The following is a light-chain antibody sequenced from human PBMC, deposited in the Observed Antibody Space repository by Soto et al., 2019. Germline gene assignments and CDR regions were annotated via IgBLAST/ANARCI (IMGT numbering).Light chain of an antibody. CDR2: DAS. J-gene: IGKJ1*01. CDR1: QSISTW. CDR3: QQYNSYPWT. Sequence: DIQMTQSPTTLPASVGDRVTITCRASQSISTWLAWYQQKPGKAPKVLIFDASSLESGVPSRFSGSGSATEFTLTISSLQPDDFATYYCQQYNSYPWTFGQGTKVDIK. V-gene: IGKV1-5*01.